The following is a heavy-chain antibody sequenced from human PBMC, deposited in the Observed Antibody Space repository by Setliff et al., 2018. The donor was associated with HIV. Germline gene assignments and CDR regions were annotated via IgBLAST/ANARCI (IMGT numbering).Heavy chain of an antibody. D-gene: IGHD3-3*01. Sequence: SETLSLTCAVYGGPFSGHYWSWIRQPPGKGLEWIGEINHSGISNFNPSLKSRVTIPIDTPRNQFSLKLSSVTAADTAVYYCARGGGFWSGQLDFWGQGTLVTVSS. CDR1: GGPFSGHY. CDR3: ARGGGFWSGQLDF. CDR2: INHSGIS. V-gene: IGHV4-34*01. J-gene: IGHJ4*02.